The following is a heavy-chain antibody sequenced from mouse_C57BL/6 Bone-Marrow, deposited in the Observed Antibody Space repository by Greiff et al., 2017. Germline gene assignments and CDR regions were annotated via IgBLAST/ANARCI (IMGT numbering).Heavy chain of an antibody. CDR2: INPSNGGT. CDR3: ARSWIYDGYPFDY. Sequence: QVQLQQPGTELVKPGASVKLSCKASGYTFTSYWMHWVKQRPGQGLEWIGNINPSNGGTNYNEKFKSKATLTVDKSSSTAYMQLSSLTSEDSAVYDCARSWIYDGYPFDYWGQGTTLTVSS. J-gene: IGHJ2*01. D-gene: IGHD2-3*01. CDR1: GYTFTSYW. V-gene: IGHV1-53*01.